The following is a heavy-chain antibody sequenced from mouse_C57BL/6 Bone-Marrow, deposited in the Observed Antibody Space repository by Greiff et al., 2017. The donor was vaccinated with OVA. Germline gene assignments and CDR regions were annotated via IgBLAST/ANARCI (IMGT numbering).Heavy chain of an antibody. CDR3: ARRSLSHYFDD. J-gene: IGHJ2*01. CDR2: ISSGSSTI. CDR1: GFTFSDYG. D-gene: IGHD6-2*01. Sequence: EVKLMESGGGLVKPGGSLKLSCAASGFTFSDYGMHWVRQAPEKGLEWVAYISSGSSTIYYADTVKGRFTISRDNAKNTLFLQMTSLRSEDTAMYYCARRSLSHYFDDWGQGTTLTVSS. V-gene: IGHV5-17*01.